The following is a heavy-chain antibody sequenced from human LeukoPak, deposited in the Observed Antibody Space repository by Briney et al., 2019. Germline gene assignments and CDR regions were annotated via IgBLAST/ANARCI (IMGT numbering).Heavy chain of an antibody. CDR2: INWNGGST. Sequence: GGSLRLSCAASGFTFDDYGMSWVRQAPGKGLEWVSGINWNGGSTGYADSVKGRFTISRDNAKNSLYLQMNSLRAEDTALYYCAKDKVVGLRYYGMDVWGQGTTVTVSS. V-gene: IGHV3-20*04. D-gene: IGHD1-26*01. CDR1: GFTFDDYG. J-gene: IGHJ6*02. CDR3: AKDKVVGLRYYGMDV.